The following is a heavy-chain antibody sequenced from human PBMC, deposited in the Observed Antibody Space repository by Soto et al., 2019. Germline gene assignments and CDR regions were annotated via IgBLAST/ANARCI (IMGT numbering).Heavy chain of an antibody. CDR2: ISNDGNNK. CDR3: AKGYLGNFCDP. Sequence: QVQLVESGGGVVQPGRSLRLSCAASGFTFSTYGIHWVRQAPGKGLDWVAVISNDGNNKYYSDSVKGRFTISRDNSKNMLYLQMNSLRAEDTGVYYCAKGYLGNFCDPWGQGTLVTVSS. CDR1: GFTFSTYG. D-gene: IGHD4-4*01. V-gene: IGHV3-30*18. J-gene: IGHJ5*02.